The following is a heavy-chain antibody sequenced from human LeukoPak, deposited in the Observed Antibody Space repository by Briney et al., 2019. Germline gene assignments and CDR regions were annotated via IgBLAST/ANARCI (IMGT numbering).Heavy chain of an antibody. Sequence: SVKVSCKASGGTFSSYAISWVRQAPGQGLEWMGGIIPIFGTANYAQKFQGRVTITADESTSTAYMELSSLRSEDTAVYYCARSPFPTHHNAYYYMDVWGKGTTVTVPS. CDR1: GGTFSSYA. CDR3: ARSPFPTHHNAYYYMDV. V-gene: IGHV1-69*01. J-gene: IGHJ6*03. CDR2: IIPIFGTA. D-gene: IGHD1-1*01.